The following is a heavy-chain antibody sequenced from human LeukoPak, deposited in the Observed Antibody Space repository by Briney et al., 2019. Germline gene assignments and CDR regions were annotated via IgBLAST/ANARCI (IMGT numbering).Heavy chain of an antibody. J-gene: IGHJ6*02. CDR3: ARGTPAAIFLDYYYYGMDV. CDR2: ISAYNGNT. V-gene: IGHV1-18*01. D-gene: IGHD2-2*01. CDR1: GYTFTSYG. Sequence: ASVKVSCKASGYTFTSYGISWVRQAPGQGLEWMGWISAYNGNTNYAQKLQGRVTMTTDTSTSTAYMELRSLRSDDTAVYYCARGTPAAIFLDYYYYGMDVWGQGTTVTVSS.